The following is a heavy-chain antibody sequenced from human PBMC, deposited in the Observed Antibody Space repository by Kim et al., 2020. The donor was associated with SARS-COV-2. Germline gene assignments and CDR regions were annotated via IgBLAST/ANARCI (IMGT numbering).Heavy chain of an antibody. D-gene: IGHD6-19*01. CDR2: IYYSGST. CDR3: ASLRRGAVAGIIGTSNNWFDP. CDR1: GGSISSSSYY. Sequence: SETLSLTCTVSGGSISSSSYYWSWIRQPPGKGLEWIGSIYYSGSTYYNPSLKSRVTISVDTSKNQFSLKLSSVTAADTAVYYCASLRRGAVAGIIGTSNNWFDPWGQGTLVTVSS. V-gene: IGHV4-39*01. J-gene: IGHJ5*02.